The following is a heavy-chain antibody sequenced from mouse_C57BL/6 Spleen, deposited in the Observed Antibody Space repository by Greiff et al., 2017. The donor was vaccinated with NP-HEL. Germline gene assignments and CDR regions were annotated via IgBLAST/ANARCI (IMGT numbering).Heavy chain of an antibody. CDR2: IRNKANGYTT. Sequence: EVKLMESGGGLVQPGGSLSLSCAASGFTFTDYYMSWVRQPPGKALEWLGFIRNKANGYTTEYSASVKGRFTISRDNSQSILYLQMNALRAEDSATYYCARYSNSLFDYWGQGTTLTVSS. D-gene: IGHD2-1*01. J-gene: IGHJ2*01. CDR3: ARYSNSLFDY. CDR1: GFTFTDYY. V-gene: IGHV7-3*01.